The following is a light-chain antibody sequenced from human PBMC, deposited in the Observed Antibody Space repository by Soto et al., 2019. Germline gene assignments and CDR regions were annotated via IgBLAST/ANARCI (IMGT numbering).Light chain of an antibody. V-gene: IGLV1-47*02. Sequence: QSVLTQPPSASGTPGQRDTISCSGSSSNIGRNYVYWYQQLPGTAPKLLVFDDNQRPSGVPDRFSDSKSGTSASLTISGLRSEDEADYYCAAWDDSLSGGVFGGGTKLTVL. J-gene: IGLJ3*02. CDR2: DDN. CDR3: AAWDDSLSGGV. CDR1: SSNIGRNY.